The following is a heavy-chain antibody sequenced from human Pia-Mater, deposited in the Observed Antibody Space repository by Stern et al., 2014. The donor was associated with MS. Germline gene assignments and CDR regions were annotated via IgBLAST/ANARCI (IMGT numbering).Heavy chain of an antibody. CDR3: ASGTGSKRPAGNY. CDR1: GYTFTSHY. D-gene: IGHD3/OR15-3a*01. V-gene: IGHV1-46*01. CDR2: INPSGDSA. J-gene: IGHJ4*02. Sequence: VALVESGAEVKKPGASVKVSCKASGYTFTSHYMHWVRQAPGPGLEWVGIINPSGDSASYAQKFQGRVTMTRDTSTSTLYMELSSLRSEDTAVYYCASGTGSKRPAGNYWGQGTLVTVSS.